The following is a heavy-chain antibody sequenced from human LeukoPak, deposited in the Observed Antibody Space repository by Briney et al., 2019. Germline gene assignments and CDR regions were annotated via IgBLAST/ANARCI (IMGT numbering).Heavy chain of an antibody. D-gene: IGHD3-10*01. J-gene: IGHJ4*02. Sequence: MVLECVGRIKSKTDAVTTDYAAPVKGRFTISRDDSKNTLYLQMNSLKTEDTAVYYCTTEVGWGQGTLVTVSS. CDR2: IKSKTDAVTT. V-gene: IGHV3-15*01. CDR3: TTEVG.